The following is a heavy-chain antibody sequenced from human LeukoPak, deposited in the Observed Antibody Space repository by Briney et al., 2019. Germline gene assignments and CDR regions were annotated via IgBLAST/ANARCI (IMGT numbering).Heavy chain of an antibody. CDR3: ARLLDNDTSGDPDTFDM. J-gene: IGHJ3*02. CDR2: MYYSGRG. CDR1: GGSISGHY. D-gene: IGHD3-22*01. Sequence: PSETLSLTCAVPGGSISGHYWSWIRQPPGKGLEWIGYMYYSGRGYYIPSLHSRVTILLDTSNNYFSLKLTSVTAADTAVYYCARLLDNDTSGDPDTFDMWGQGTMVTVSS. V-gene: IGHV4-59*11.